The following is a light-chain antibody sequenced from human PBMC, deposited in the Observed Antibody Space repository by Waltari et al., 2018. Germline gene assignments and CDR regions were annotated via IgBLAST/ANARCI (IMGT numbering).Light chain of an antibody. CDR1: HDISRW. V-gene: IGKV1D-16*01. CDR3: QQYISYPYT. CDR2: DAS. Sequence: DIQMTQSPSSVSASVGDRVIITCRASHDISRWVAWYQQKPGQAPGFLICDASTLQSGVPSRFSGSGSGTEFTLTISSLQPEDFATYYCQQYISYPYTFGQGTKLEIK. J-gene: IGKJ2*01.